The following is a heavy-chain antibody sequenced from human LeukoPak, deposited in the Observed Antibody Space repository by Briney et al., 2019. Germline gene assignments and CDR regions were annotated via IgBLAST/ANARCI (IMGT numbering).Heavy chain of an antibody. V-gene: IGHV4-59*08. J-gene: IGHJ3*02. Sequence: SETLSLTCTVSGGSISSYYWSWIRQPPGKGLEWMGYIYYSGSTNYNPSLKSRVTISVDTSKNQFSLKLSSVTAADTAVYYCARHDADIVVVPAAEDDAFDIWGQGTMVTVSS. CDR1: GGSISSYY. CDR3: ARHDADIVVVPAAEDDAFDI. D-gene: IGHD2-2*01. CDR2: IYYSGST.